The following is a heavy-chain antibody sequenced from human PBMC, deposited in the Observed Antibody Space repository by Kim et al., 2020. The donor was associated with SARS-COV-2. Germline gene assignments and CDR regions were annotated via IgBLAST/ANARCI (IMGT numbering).Heavy chain of an antibody. CDR2: ISGSGGST. Sequence: GGSLRLSCAASGFTFSSYAMSWVRQAPGKGLEWVSAISGSGGSTYYADSVKGRFTISRDNSKNTLYLQMNSLRAEDTAVYYCAKDYVRPRIWFGETEFDYWGQGTLVTVSS. CDR3: AKDYVRPRIWFGETEFDY. CDR1: GFTFSSYA. V-gene: IGHV3-23*01. J-gene: IGHJ4*02. D-gene: IGHD3-10*01.